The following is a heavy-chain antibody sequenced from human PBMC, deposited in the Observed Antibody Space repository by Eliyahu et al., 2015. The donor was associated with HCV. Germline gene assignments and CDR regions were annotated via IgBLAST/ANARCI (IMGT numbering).Heavy chain of an antibody. CDR2: IWYDGSNK. D-gene: IGHD3-22*01. CDR3: ARDFYYDSSGYSRGADAFDI. V-gene: IGHV3-33*01. Sequence: QVQLVESGGGVVQPGRSLRLSCAASGFTFXSYGMHWVRQAPGKGLEWVAVIWYDGSNKYYADSVKGRFTISRDNSKNTLYLQMNSLRAEDTAVYYCARDFYYDSSGYSRGADAFDIWGQGTMVTVSS. CDR1: GFTFXSYG. J-gene: IGHJ3*02.